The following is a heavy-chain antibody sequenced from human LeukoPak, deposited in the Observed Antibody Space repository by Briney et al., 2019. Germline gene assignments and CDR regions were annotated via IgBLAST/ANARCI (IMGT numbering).Heavy chain of an antibody. J-gene: IGHJ4*01. D-gene: IGHD2-21*02. Sequence: GGSLRLSCAASGFTFISYGMQWVRQAPGKGLVWVSRIHTDGSSTSYADSVKGRFTVSRDNAKNTLYLQVSSLRAEDTAVYFCTRELPREVTLDYWGQGTLVTVSS. CDR2: IHTDGSST. CDR3: TRELPREVTLDY. CDR1: GFTFISYG. V-gene: IGHV3-74*01.